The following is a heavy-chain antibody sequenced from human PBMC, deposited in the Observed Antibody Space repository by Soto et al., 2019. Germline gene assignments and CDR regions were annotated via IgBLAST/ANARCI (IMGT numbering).Heavy chain of an antibody. CDR1: GGSLSGYY. CDR2: INHSGST. Sequence: SETLSLTCAVYGGSLSGYYWSWIRQPPGKGLEWIGEINHSGSTNYNPSHKSRVTISVDTSKNQFSLKLSSVTAADTAVYYCVKAPWILGTTDDYRGQGTLVTVSS. V-gene: IGHV4-34*01. CDR3: VKAPWILGTTDDY. D-gene: IGHD7-27*01. J-gene: IGHJ4*02.